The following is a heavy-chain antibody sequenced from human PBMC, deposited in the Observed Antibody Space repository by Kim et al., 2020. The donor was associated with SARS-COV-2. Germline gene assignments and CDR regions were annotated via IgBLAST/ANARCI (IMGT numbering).Heavy chain of an antibody. Sequence: GGSLRLSCAASGFTFSSYAMHWVRQAPGKGLEWVAVISYDGSNKYYADSVKGRFTISRDNSKNTLYLQMNSLRAEDTAVYYCARVAREVWFGESKGIGYWGQGTLVTVSS. J-gene: IGHJ4*02. CDR1: GFTFSSYA. V-gene: IGHV3-30*04. CDR3: ARVAREVWFGESKGIGY. D-gene: IGHD3-10*01. CDR2: ISYDGSNK.